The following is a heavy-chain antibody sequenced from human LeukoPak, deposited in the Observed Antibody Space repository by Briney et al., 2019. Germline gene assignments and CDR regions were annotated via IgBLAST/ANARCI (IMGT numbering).Heavy chain of an antibody. Sequence: SETLSLTCTVSGGSISGGSYYWSWIRQPAGKGLEWIGRIYTSGSTNYNPSLKSRVTISVDTSKNQFSLKLSSVTAADTAVYSCARDGSGSYFDYWGQGTLVTVSS. CDR2: IYTSGST. CDR3: ARDGSGSYFDY. CDR1: GGSISGGSYY. D-gene: IGHD3-10*01. V-gene: IGHV4-61*02. J-gene: IGHJ4*02.